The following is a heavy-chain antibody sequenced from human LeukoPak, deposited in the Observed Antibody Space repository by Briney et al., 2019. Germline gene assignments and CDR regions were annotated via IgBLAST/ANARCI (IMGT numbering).Heavy chain of an antibody. V-gene: IGHV4-39*07. J-gene: IGHJ5*02. Sequence: SETLSLTCTVSGGSISSSGSYWGWLRQPPGKGLEWIGSIYYSGNTYNPSLKSRVTISVDTSKNQFSLNLTSVNAADTAVYYCARVMAARREDLNWFDPWGQGTLVTVSS. CDR3: ARVMAARREDLNWFDP. D-gene: IGHD6-6*01. CDR2: IYYSGNT. CDR1: GGSISSSGSY.